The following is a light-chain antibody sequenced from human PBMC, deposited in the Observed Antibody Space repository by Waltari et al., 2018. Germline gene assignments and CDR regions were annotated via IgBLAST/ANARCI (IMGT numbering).Light chain of an antibody. CDR1: QTVSSTY. CDR2: STS. V-gene: IGKV3-20*01. CDR3: QLYDGSRT. J-gene: IGKJ1*01. Sequence: EIVLTQSPGTLSLSPGEGATLFCRASQTVSSTYLAWYQQKPGQAPRLLIYSTSTRATGIPDKFSGSGSGTDFTLTISRLEPEDFAVYYCQLYDGSRTFGQGTKVEIK.